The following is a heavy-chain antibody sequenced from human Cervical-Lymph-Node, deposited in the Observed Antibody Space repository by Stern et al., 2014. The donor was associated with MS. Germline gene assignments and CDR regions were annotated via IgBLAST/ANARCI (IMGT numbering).Heavy chain of an antibody. J-gene: IGHJ4*02. CDR1: GFTFRSYD. CDR3: ARLSYDSTFDY. V-gene: IGHV3-13*01. CDR2: IGSAGDT. Sequence: VQLVQSGGGLVQPGGSLRLSCAASGFTFRSYDMHWVRHVVGKGLEWVSAIGSAGDTYYPDSVKGRFTISRENAKRSLYLQMNGLRAGDTAVYYCARLSYDSTFDYWGQGTLVTVSS. D-gene: IGHD3-22*01.